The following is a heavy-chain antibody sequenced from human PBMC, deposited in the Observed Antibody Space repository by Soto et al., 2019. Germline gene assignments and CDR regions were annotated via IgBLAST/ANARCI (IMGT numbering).Heavy chain of an antibody. Sequence: PGGSLRLSCGVSGFICSSYDMSWVRQAPGKGLEWVSTILVGGSTHYEDSVKGRFTISRDTSENTVYLQMNSLTAGDTAMYYCAKATATGGGAFEIYGQGTMVTGSS. CDR3: AKATATGGGAFEI. J-gene: IGHJ3*02. D-gene: IGHD2-8*02. CDR1: GFICSSYD. CDR2: ILVGGST. V-gene: IGHV3-23*01.